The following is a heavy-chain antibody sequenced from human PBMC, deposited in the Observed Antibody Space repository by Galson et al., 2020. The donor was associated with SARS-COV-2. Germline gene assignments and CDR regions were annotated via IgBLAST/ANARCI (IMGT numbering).Heavy chain of an antibody. CDR2: ISHSGTT. Sequence: SETLSLTCAVSGYSISSGYYWGWIRQPPGKGLEWIGSISHSGTTYNNPSLKSRITMSVDTSKNQFSLKLSSVTAADTAVYYCARERESYSSSWDRGFDPWGQGTLVTVSS. CDR3: ARERESYSSSWDRGFDP. D-gene: IGHD6-13*01. CDR1: GYSISSGYY. V-gene: IGHV4-38-2*02. J-gene: IGHJ5*02.